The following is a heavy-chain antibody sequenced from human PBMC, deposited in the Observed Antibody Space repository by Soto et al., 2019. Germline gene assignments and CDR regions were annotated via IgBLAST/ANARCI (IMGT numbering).Heavy chain of an antibody. J-gene: IGHJ6*02. V-gene: IGHV1-69*13. CDR1: GGTFSSYA. CDR3: ARDRGAYSYGYYYYYGMDV. Sequence: GASVKVSCKASGGTFSSYAISWVRQAPGQGLEWMGGIIPIFGTANYAQKFQGRVTITADESTSTAYMELSSLRSEDTAVYYCARDRGAYSYGYYYYYGMDVWGQGTTVTVSS. D-gene: IGHD5-18*01. CDR2: IIPIFGTA.